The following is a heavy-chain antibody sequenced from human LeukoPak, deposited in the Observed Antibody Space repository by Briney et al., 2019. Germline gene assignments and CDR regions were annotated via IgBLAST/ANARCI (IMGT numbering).Heavy chain of an antibody. CDR3: ARDQIPYTMVRGVPAGY. CDR1: GFTFSHYS. CDR2: ISSSSSTI. Sequence: PGGSLRLSCAASGFTFSHYSMNWVRQAPGKGLEWVSYISSSSSTIYYADSVKGRFTISRDNAKNSLYLQMNSLRDEDTAVYYCARDQIPYTMVRGVPAGYWGQGTLVTVSS. J-gene: IGHJ4*02. V-gene: IGHV3-48*02. D-gene: IGHD3-10*01.